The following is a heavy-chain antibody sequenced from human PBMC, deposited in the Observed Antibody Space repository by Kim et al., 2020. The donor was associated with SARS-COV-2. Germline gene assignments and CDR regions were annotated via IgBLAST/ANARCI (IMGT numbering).Heavy chain of an antibody. CDR1: GGSFSGYY. D-gene: IGHD6-13*01. J-gene: IGHJ4*02. Sequence: SETLSLTCAVYGGSFSGYYWSWIRQPPGKGLEWIGEINHSGSTNYNPSLKSRVTISVDTSKNQFSLKLSSVTAADTAVYYCARGDRIAAAYYFDYWGQGTLVTVSS. CDR2: INHSGST. V-gene: IGHV4-34*01. CDR3: ARGDRIAAAYYFDY.